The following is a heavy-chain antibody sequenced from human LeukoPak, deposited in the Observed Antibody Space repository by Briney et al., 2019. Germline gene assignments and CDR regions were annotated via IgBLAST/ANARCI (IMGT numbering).Heavy chain of an antibody. CDR3: AKVGHDFWSGSHWFDP. CDR1: GYTFTSYD. J-gene: IGHJ5*02. D-gene: IGHD3-3*01. CDR2: MNPNSGNT. V-gene: IGHV1-8*03. Sequence: ASVKVSCXASGYTFTSYDINWVRQATGQGLGWMGWMNPNSGNTGYAQKFQGRVTITRNTSISTAYMELSSLRSEDTAVYYCAKVGHDFWSGSHWFDPWGQGTLVTVSS.